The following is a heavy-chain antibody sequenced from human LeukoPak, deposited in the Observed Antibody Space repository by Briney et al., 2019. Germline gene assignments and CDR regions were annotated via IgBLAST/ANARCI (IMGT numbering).Heavy chain of an antibody. J-gene: IGHJ5*02. D-gene: IGHD1-7*01. CDR2: IYYSGST. CDR1: GGSISSSSYY. CDR3: ARGSWNSDCFDP. V-gene: IGHV4-39*07. Sequence: SETLSLTCTVSGGSISSSSYYWGWIRQPPGKGLEWIGSIYYSGSTYYTPSLTSRVTISVDTTKNQFSLKLSSVTAADTAVYYCARGSWNSDCFDPWGQGTLVTVSS.